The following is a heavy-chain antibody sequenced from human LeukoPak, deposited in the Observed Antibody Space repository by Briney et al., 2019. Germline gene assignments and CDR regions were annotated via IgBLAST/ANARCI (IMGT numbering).Heavy chain of an antibody. Sequence: GGSLGLSCAASGFTFSSYGMHWVRQAPGKGLEWVAVISYDGSNKYYADSVKGRFTISRDNSKNTLYLQMNSLRAEDTAVYYCAKDDWFDPWGQGTLVTVSS. V-gene: IGHV3-30*18. CDR2: ISYDGSNK. CDR3: AKDDWFDP. CDR1: GFTFSSYG. J-gene: IGHJ5*02.